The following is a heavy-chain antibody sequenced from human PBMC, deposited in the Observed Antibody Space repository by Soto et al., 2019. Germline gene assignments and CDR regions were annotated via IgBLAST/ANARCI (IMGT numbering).Heavy chain of an antibody. CDR3: ARWGDNKVFDY. J-gene: IGHJ4*02. CDR1: GFTFSSHG. V-gene: IGHV3-33*01. CDR2: IWYDGTNK. Sequence: QVQLVESGGGVVQPGRSLRLSCGASGFTFSSHGMHWVRQAPVKGLEWVAVIWYDGTNKYYADSVKGRFTISRDNSRNTVSLQMNSLRVEDTAVYYCARWGDNKVFDYWGQGTLVSVSS. D-gene: IGHD3-10*01.